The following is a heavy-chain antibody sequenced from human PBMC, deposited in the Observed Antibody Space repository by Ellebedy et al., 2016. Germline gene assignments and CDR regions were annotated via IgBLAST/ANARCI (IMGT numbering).Heavy chain of an antibody. V-gene: IGHV3-7*03. Sequence: GESLKISCTASGFTINNNWLSWVRQTPGKGPEWVANINQDGSEKHYVDSVTGRFTISRDDAKSSLYLQMNNLRVEDTAMYYCARDWNYVFHPWGQGSLVTVSS. D-gene: IGHD1-7*01. CDR1: GFTINNNW. J-gene: IGHJ5*02. CDR3: ARDWNYVFHP. CDR2: INQDGSEK.